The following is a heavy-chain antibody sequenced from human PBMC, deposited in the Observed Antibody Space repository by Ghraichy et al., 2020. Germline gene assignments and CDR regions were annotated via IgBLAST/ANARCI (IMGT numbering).Heavy chain of an antibody. CDR1: GFLFSKNA. J-gene: IGHJ4*02. V-gene: IGHV3-23*01. CDR2: IRANGGNT. CDR3: ARGPEDRYSTSFFDY. Sequence: ETLSLTCVASGFLFSKNAMGWVRQTPGRGLEWVSGIRANGGNTYYADSVKGRFTISRDNSRSTLHLQMNSLKAEDTAVYYCARGPEDRYSTSFFDYWGQGALVTVSS. D-gene: IGHD6-13*01.